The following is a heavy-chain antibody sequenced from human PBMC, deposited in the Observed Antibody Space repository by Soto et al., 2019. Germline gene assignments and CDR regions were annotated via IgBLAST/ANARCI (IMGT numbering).Heavy chain of an antibody. CDR1: GESVSTYG. CDR3: ARDRSFALLEWSPSDSYGMDV. CDR2: ISTSNGYT. V-gene: IGHV1-18*01. J-gene: IGHJ6*02. Sequence: PAEVTCKACGESVSTYGISWVRQENGQGLEWMGWISTSNGYTNYAQKFQGRVSMTTDTSTNTAYMEVRSLRSDDPAFYFCARDRSFALLEWSPSDSYGMDVWGQGTSVPVSS. D-gene: IGHD3-3*01.